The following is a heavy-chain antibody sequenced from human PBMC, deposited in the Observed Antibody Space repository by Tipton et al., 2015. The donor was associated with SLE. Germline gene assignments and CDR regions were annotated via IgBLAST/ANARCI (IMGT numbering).Heavy chain of an antibody. J-gene: IGHJ4*02. D-gene: IGHD4-11*01. Sequence: TLSLTCTVSGGSISSGSYYWSWIRQPAGKGLEWIGRIYTSGSTNYNPSLKSRVTISVGTSKNQFSLKLSSVTAADTAVYFCARFDYSNWDDYWGQGTLVTVSS. CDR2: IYTSGST. V-gene: IGHV4-61*02. CDR1: GGSISSGSYY. CDR3: ARFDYSNWDDY.